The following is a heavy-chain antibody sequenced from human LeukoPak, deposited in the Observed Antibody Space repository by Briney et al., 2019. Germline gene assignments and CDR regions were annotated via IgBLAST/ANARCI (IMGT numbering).Heavy chain of an antibody. Sequence: SGGSLRLSCAASGFTFRSYAMSWVRQAPGKGLEWVSALSGSGDKTFYADSVKGRFTISRDNAKNTLYLQMRSLMTEDTAVYYCAKPSSGNYPPTGYWGQGILVTVSS. CDR2: LSGSGDKT. V-gene: IGHV3-23*01. J-gene: IGHJ4*02. D-gene: IGHD1-26*01. CDR1: GFTFRSYA. CDR3: AKPSSGNYPPTGY.